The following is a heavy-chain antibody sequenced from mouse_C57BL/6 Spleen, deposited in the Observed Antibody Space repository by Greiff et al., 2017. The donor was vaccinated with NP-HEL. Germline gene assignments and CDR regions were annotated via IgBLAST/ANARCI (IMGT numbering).Heavy chain of an antibody. J-gene: IGHJ1*03. CDR2: IRSKSNNYAT. CDR1: GFSFNTYA. CDR3: VSGNYWYFDV. D-gene: IGHD2-1*01. V-gene: IGHV10-1*01. Sequence: EVQLVESGGGLVQPKGSLKLSCAASGFSFNTYAMNWVRQAPGKGLEWVARIRSKSNNYATYYADSVKDRFTISRDDSESMLYLQMNNLKTEDTAMYYCVSGNYWYFDVWGTGTTVTVSS.